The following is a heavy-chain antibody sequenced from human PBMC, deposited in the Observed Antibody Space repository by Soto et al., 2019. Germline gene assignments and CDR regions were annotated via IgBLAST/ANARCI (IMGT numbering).Heavy chain of an antibody. J-gene: IGHJ4*02. V-gene: IGHV1-8*01. Sequence: QVQLVQSGAAVKKPGASVKVSCKASGYTFATYDFAWVRQATGQGLEWMGWMNPNTGNTGYAQAFRGRVTMTRNTSITTAYMELSSLRSEDTAVYFCARRKERSGPYYLDYWGQGTLVTVSS. CDR3: ARRKERSGPYYLDY. CDR1: GYTFATYD. CDR2: MNPNTGNT. D-gene: IGHD6-25*01.